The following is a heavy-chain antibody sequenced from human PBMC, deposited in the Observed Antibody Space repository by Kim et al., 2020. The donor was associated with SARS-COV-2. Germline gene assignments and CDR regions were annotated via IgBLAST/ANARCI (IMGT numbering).Heavy chain of an antibody. V-gene: IGHV3-23*01. J-gene: IGHJ4*02. CDR3: LRVRPGSYYFDY. D-gene: IGHD1-26*01. Sequence: CADSVKGRVTIDRDNSKNTLYLQMNSLRAQDTAGYYCLRVRPGSYYFDYWGQVTLVTVSS.